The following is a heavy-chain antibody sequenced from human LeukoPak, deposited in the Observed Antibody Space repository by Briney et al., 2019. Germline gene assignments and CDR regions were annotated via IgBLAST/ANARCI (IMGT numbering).Heavy chain of an antibody. CDR3: ARDVVLITANWFDP. Sequence: PSETLSLTCTVSGGSIGTYYWSWIRQPAGKGLEWIGRIYSSGSTNYNPSLKSRVTMSVDTSKNQFSLNLSSVTAADTAVYYCARDVVLITANWFDPWGQGTLVTVSS. CDR1: GGSIGTYY. V-gene: IGHV4-4*07. D-gene: IGHD3-22*01. CDR2: IYSSGST. J-gene: IGHJ5*02.